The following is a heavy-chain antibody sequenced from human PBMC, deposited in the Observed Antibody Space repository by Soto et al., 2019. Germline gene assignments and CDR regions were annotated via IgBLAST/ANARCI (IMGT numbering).Heavy chain of an antibody. CDR1: GGSISSYY. Sequence: SETLSLTCTVSGGSISSYYWSWIRQPPGKGLEWIGYIYYSGSTNYNPSLKSRVTISVDTSKNQFSLKLSSVTAADTAVYYCARAGIAVAGTYYYYGMDVWGQGTTVTVSS. D-gene: IGHD6-19*01. V-gene: IGHV4-59*08. J-gene: IGHJ6*02. CDR3: ARAGIAVAGTYYYYGMDV. CDR2: IYYSGST.